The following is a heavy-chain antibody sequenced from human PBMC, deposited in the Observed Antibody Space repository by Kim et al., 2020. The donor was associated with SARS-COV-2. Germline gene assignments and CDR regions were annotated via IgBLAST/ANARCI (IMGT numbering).Heavy chain of an antibody. J-gene: IGHJ3*02. D-gene: IGHD3-22*01. V-gene: IGHV4-34*01. Sequence: SETLSLTCAVYGGSFSGYYWSWIRQPPGKGLEWIGEINHSGSTNYNPSLKSRVTISVDTSKNQFSLKLSSLTAADTAVYYCARGLGGLFGRQDAFDIWGQWTMVTVSS. CDR1: GGSFSGYY. CDR2: INHSGST. CDR3: ARGLGGLFGRQDAFDI.